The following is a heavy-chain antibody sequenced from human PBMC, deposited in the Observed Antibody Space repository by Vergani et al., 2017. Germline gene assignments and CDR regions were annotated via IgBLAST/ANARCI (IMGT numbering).Heavy chain of an antibody. J-gene: IGHJ5*02. CDR2: IYYSGST. CDR3: ASSLPGAYYYDSSGQAWFDP. Sequence: QVQLQESGPGLVKPSETLSLTCTVSGGSISSYYWSWIRQPPGKGLEWIGYIYYSGSTNYNPSLKSRVTISVETSKNQFSLKLSSVTAADTAVYYWASSLPGAYYYDSSGQAWFDPWGQGTLVTVSS. V-gene: IGHV4-59*01. D-gene: IGHD3-22*01. CDR1: GGSISSYY.